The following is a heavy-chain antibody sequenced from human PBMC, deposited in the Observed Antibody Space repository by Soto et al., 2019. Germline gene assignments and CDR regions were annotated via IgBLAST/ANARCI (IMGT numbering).Heavy chain of an antibody. CDR3: ARARSSSWSPFDFDY. CDR1: GYTFTSYY. V-gene: IGHV1-46*01. J-gene: IGHJ4*02. Sequence: ASVKVSCKASGYTFTSYYMHWVRQAPGQGLEWMGIINPSGGSTSYAQKFQGRVTMTRDTSTSTAYMELRSLRSDDTAVYYCARARSSSWSPFDFDYWGQGTLVTVSS. D-gene: IGHD6-13*01. CDR2: INPSGGST.